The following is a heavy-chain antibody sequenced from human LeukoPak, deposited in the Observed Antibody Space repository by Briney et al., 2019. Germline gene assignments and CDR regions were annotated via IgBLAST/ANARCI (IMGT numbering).Heavy chain of an antibody. CDR3: ARDSSGYFGEVY. J-gene: IGHJ4*02. D-gene: IGHD3-22*01. Sequence: SVKVSCKASGGTFSSYAISWVRQAPGQGLEWMGRIIPTLGIANYAQKFQGRVTITADKSTSTAYMELSSLRSEDTAVYYCARDSSGYFGEVYWGQGTLVTVSP. V-gene: IGHV1-69*04. CDR1: GGTFSSYA. CDR2: IIPTLGIA.